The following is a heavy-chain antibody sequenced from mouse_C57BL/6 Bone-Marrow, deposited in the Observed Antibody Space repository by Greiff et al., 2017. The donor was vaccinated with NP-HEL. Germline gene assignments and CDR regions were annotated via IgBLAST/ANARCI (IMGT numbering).Heavy chain of an antibody. J-gene: IGHJ1*03. V-gene: IGHV7-1*01. Sequence: EVQRVESGGGLVQSGRSLRLSCATSGFTFSDFYMEWVRQAPGKGLEWIAASRNKANDYTTEYSASVKGRFIVSRDTSQSILYLQMNALRAEDTAIYYCARDNWDWYFDVWGTGTPVTVSS. CDR2: SRNKANDYTT. D-gene: IGHD4-1*01. CDR1: GFTFSDFY. CDR3: ARDNWDWYFDV.